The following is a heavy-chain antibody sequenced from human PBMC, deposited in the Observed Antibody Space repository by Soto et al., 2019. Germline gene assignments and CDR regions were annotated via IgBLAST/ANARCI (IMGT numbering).Heavy chain of an antibody. CDR1: GFTVSNNY. D-gene: IGHD2-15*01. J-gene: IGHJ4*02. Sequence: GGSLRLSCVASGFTVSNNYMSWVRQAPGRGLEWVSAISNTGSTYYAGSVKGRSTISRDSSTNTLYLEVNSLRADDTAVYYCAKVNVVVVAATFEYEYYFDYWGQGTLVTVPQ. CDR2: ISNTGST. V-gene: IGHV3-53*01. CDR3: AKVNVVVVAATFEYEYYFDY.